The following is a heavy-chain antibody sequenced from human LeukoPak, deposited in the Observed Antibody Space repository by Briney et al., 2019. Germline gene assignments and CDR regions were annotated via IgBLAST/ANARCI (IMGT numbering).Heavy chain of an antibody. J-gene: IGHJ5*02. CDR3: ARKVDIVVVGFDP. CDR2: INPNSGGT. CDR1: GYTFTGYY. D-gene: IGHD2-2*01. V-gene: IGHV1-2*02. Sequence: GASVKVSCKASGYTFTGYYMHWVRQAPGQGLEWMGWINPNSGGTNYAQKFQGRVTMTRDTSISTAYMELSRLRSDDTAVYYCARKVDIVVVGFDPWGQGTLVTVSS.